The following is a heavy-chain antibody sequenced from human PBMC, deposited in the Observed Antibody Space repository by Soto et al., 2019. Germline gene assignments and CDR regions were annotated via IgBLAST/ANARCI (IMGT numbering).Heavy chain of an antibody. J-gene: IGHJ5*02. CDR2: MNPNSGNT. CDR3: ARECYYYGSGSPQGWFDP. CDR1: GYTFTSYD. V-gene: IGHV1-8*01. Sequence: ASVKVSCKASGYTFTSYDINWVRQATGQGLEWMGWMNPNSGNTGYAQKFQGRVTMTRKTSISTAYMELSSLRSEDTAVYYCARECYYYGSGSPQGWFDPGGQGTRVTVPS. D-gene: IGHD3-10*01.